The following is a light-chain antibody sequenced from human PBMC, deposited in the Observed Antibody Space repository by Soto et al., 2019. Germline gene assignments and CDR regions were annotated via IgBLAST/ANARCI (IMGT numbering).Light chain of an antibody. CDR3: QQYHLSPLT. CDR2: GAS. Sequence: EIVLTQSPGALSVAPGETLSPSCRASEAINNNFVAWYQQRPGQVPRLLMYGASIRVSGVPDRISGRRSGTGFILNIARVEPEDSAVYFCQQYHLSPLTFGGGTQV. J-gene: IGKJ4*01. V-gene: IGKV3-20*01. CDR1: EAINNNF.